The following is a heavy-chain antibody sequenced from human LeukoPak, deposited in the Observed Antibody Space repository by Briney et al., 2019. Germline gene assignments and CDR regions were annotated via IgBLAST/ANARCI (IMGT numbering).Heavy chain of an antibody. V-gene: IGHV3-7*01. D-gene: IGHD6-19*01. J-gene: IGHJ4*02. Sequence: PGGSLKLSCAASGFTFSSYWMTWVRQAPGKGPGWVAKIKQDGSEKYYVDSVKGRFTISRDNAKNSLYLQMNGLRAEDTAVYYCARDRSASIAVVTAEIDYWGQGTLVTVSS. CDR3: ARDRSASIAVVTAEIDY. CDR1: GFTFSSYW. CDR2: IKQDGSEK.